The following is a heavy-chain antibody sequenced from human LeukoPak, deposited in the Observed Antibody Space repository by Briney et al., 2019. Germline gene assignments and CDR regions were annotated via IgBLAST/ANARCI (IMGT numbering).Heavy chain of an antibody. CDR1: GGSISSYY. V-gene: IGHV4-59*01. J-gene: IGHJ6*03. CDR3: ARTLTIFGVVAPYHYYYMDV. CDR2: IYYSGST. Sequence: PSETLSLTCTVSGGSISSYYWSWIRQPPGKGLEWIGYIYYSGSTNYNPSLKSRVTISVDTSKNQFSLKLSSVTAADTAVYYCARTLTIFGVVAPYHYYYMDVWGKGTTVTVSS. D-gene: IGHD3-3*01.